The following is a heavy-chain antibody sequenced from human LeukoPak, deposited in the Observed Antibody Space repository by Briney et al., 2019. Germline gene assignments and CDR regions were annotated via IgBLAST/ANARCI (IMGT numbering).Heavy chain of an antibody. CDR1: GYTLTELS. V-gene: IGHV1-24*01. D-gene: IGHD4-17*01. Sequence: GASVKVSCKVSGYTLTELSMHWVRQAPGKGLEWMGGFDPEDGETIYAQKFQGRVTTTEDTSTDTAYMELSSLRSEDTAVYYCATGPHYGDYAHWGQGTLVTVSS. CDR3: ATGPHYGDYAH. J-gene: IGHJ4*02. CDR2: FDPEDGET.